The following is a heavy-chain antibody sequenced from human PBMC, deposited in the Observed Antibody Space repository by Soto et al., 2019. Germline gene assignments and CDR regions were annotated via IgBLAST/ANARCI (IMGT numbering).Heavy chain of an antibody. V-gene: IGHV3-23*01. D-gene: IGHD4-17*01. J-gene: IGHJ3*01. CDR3: AEDAHDYDGNAFDV. CDR1: GFTFSSYA. CDR2: ISGSGGST. Sequence: GGSLRLSCAASGFTFSSYAMSWVRQAPGKGLEWVSAISGSGGSTYYADSVKGRFTISRDNSKNTLYLQMNSLRAEDTGVYYCAEDAHDYDGNAFDVWGQGTMVTVSS.